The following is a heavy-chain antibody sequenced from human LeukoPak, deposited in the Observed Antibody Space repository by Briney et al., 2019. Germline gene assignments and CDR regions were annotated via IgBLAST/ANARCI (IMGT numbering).Heavy chain of an antibody. Sequence: PGGSLRLSCAASGFTFSSYAMHWVRQAPGKGLEWVAVISYDGSNKYYADSVKGRFTISRDNSKNTLFLQMNSLRAEDTAVYYCGKDRELGYWGQGTLVTVSS. CDR1: GFTFSSYA. D-gene: IGHD3-22*01. CDR2: ISYDGSNK. V-gene: IGHV3-30-3*01. CDR3: GKDRELGY. J-gene: IGHJ4*02.